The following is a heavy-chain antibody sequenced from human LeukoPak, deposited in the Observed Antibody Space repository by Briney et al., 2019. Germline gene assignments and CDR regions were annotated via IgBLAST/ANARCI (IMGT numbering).Heavy chain of an antibody. V-gene: IGHV3-11*04. CDR3: ARAIEMATTSYFDY. CDR2: ISSSDSTI. CDR1: AFTVSHTY. D-gene: IGHD5-24*01. Sequence: GGSLRLSCPASAFTVSHTYMNWVRQAPGKGLEWVSYISSSDSTIYYADSVKGRFTISRDNAKNSLYLQMNSLRAGDTAVYYCARAIEMATTSYFDYWGQGTLVTVSS. J-gene: IGHJ4*02.